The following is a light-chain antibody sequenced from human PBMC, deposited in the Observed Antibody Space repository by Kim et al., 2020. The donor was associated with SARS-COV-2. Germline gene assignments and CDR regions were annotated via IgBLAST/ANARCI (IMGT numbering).Light chain of an antibody. J-gene: IGKJ2*01. CDR1: QSISNY. V-gene: IGKV1-39*01. CDR3: QQSYSIPPEYT. Sequence: DIQMTQSPSSLSASVGDRVTITCRASQSISNYLNWYQQKPGKAPKVLIYAASSLQSGVPSRFSGSGSVTDFTLTISSLQPEDFATYYCQQSYSIPPEYTFGQGTKLEI. CDR2: AAS.